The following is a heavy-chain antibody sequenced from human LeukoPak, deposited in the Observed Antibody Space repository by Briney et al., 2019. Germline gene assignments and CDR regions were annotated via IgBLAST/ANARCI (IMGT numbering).Heavy chain of an antibody. CDR3: AELSGYRVFYAFDI. V-gene: IGHV3-23*01. D-gene: IGHD7-27*01. Sequence: GGSLRLSCAASGFTFGSYAMSWVRQAPGKGLEWVSAISGSGRSTYYADSVKGRFTISRDNSKNTLFLHMNSLRAEDTGVYYCAELSGYRVFYAFDIWGQGTMVTVSS. J-gene: IGHJ3*02. CDR2: ISGSGRST. CDR1: GFTFGSYA.